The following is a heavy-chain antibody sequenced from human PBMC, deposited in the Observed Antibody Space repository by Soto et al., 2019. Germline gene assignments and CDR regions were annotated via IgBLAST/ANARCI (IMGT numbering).Heavy chain of an antibody. V-gene: IGHV4-59*08. Sequence: SETLSLTCTVSGGSISSYYWSWIRQPPGKGLEWIGYIYYSGSTNYNPSLKSRVTISVDTSKNQFSLKLSSVTAADTAVYYCARRSGPMDVWYFDLWGRGTLVTVSS. D-gene: IGHD6-19*01. CDR1: GGSISSYY. J-gene: IGHJ2*01. CDR3: ARRSGPMDVWYFDL. CDR2: IYYSGST.